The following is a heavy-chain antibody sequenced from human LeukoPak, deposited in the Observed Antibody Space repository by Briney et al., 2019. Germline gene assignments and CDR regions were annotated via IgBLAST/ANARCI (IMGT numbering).Heavy chain of an antibody. CDR2: IAFDGSNK. J-gene: IGHJ4*02. Sequence: GGSLRLSCAASGFTFSSYGMHWVRQAPGKGLEWVAFIAFDGSNKEYADSVKGRFTISRDNSKNTLYLQMNSLRAEDTAVYYCAKVGIESEDYWGQGTLVTVSS. CDR1: GFTFSSYG. V-gene: IGHV3-30*02. CDR3: AKVGIESEDY. D-gene: IGHD5-12*01.